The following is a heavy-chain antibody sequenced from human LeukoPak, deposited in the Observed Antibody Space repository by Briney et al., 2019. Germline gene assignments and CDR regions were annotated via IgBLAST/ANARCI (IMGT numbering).Heavy chain of an antibody. D-gene: IGHD3-9*01. J-gene: IGHJ4*02. CDR2: INTNTGNP. CDR3: TRDRRDYDILTGYYTLNKFDY. V-gene: IGHV7-4-1*02. CDR1: GYTFTSYV. Sequence: ASVKVSCKASGYTFTSYVMNWVRQAPGQGLEWMGWINTNTGNPTYAQGFTGRFVFSLDTSVSSAYLQISSLKSEDTAVYYCTRDRRDYDILTGYYTLNKFDYWGQGTLVTVSS.